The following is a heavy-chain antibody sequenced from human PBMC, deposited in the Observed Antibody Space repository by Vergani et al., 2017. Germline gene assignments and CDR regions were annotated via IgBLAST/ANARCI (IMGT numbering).Heavy chain of an antibody. CDR2: ISSSGSPI. J-gene: IGHJ2*01. Sequence: EMQLVDSGGGLVQPGGSLRLSCAASGFTFSSYSMNWVRQAPGKGLEWVSYISSSGSPIYYADSVKGRFTISRDNAKNSLYLQMNSLRAEDTAVYYCVKDIAASGNYWYFDLWGRGTLVTVSS. V-gene: IGHV3-48*01. CDR3: VKDIAASGNYWYFDL. D-gene: IGHD6-13*01. CDR1: GFTFSSYS.